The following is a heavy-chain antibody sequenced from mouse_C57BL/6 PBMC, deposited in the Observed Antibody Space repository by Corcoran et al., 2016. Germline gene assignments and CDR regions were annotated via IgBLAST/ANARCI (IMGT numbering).Heavy chain of an antibody. Sequence: QVQLQQSGPELVKPGASVKISCKASGYSFTSYYIHWVKQRPGQGLEWIGWIYPGSGNTKYNEKFKGKATLTADTSSSTAYMQLSSLTSEDSAVYYCARNYGCNSDWFAYWGQGTLVTVSA. CDR3: ARNYGCNSDWFAY. J-gene: IGHJ3*01. V-gene: IGHV1-66*01. CDR2: IYPGSGNT. D-gene: IGHD1-1*01. CDR1: GYSFTSYY.